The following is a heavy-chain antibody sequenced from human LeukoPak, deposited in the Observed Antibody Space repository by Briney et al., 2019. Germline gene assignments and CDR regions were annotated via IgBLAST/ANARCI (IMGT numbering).Heavy chain of an antibody. CDR3: AKAATASPYFHWFDN. CDR2: ISSGDRT. D-gene: IGHD3-9*01. CDR1: GFTFSSYA. V-gene: IGHV3-23*01. J-gene: IGHJ4*02. Sequence: PGGSLRLSCAASGFTFSSYAMNWVRQAPGKGLEWVAGISSGDRTFHAESVKGRFTISRDKSKDTLYLQMNSLRAEDTAVYYCAKAATASPYFHWFDNWGQGTQVIVSS.